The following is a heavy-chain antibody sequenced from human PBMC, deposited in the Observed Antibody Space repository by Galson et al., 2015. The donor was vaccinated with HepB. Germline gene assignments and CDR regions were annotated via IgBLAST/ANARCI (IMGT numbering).Heavy chain of an antibody. V-gene: IGHV1-69*13. CDR3: ASTYYYDSSGFGRPYYYYMDV. Sequence: SVKVSCKASGGTFSSYAISWVRQAPGQGLEWMGGIIPIFGTANYAQKFQGRVTITADESTSTAYMELSSLRSEDTAVYYCASTYYYDSSGFGRPYYYYMDVWGKGTTVTVSS. J-gene: IGHJ6*03. D-gene: IGHD3-22*01. CDR1: GGTFSSYA. CDR2: IIPIFGTA.